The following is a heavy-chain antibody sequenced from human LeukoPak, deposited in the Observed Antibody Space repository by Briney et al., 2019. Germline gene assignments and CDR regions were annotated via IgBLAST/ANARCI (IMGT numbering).Heavy chain of an antibody. J-gene: IGHJ4*02. CDR1: GFTFSDHF. Sequence: PGGSLRLSCAASGFTFSDHFMDWVRQAPGKGLEWVGRIKNKANSYITQYAASMEGRFTISRDDSKNSLYLQMSSLKTEDTAMYYCASMRGTLGYWGQGTLVTVSS. V-gene: IGHV3-72*01. CDR2: IKNKANSYIT. CDR3: ASMRGTLGY. D-gene: IGHD1-26*01.